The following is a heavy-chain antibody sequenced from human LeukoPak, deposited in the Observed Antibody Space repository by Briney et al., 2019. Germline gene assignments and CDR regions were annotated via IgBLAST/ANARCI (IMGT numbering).Heavy chain of an antibody. V-gene: IGHV3-53*01. CDR2: IYSGSST. CDR1: GFTVSSNY. D-gene: IGHD4-17*01. Sequence: GGSLRLSCADSGFTVSSNYMSWVRQAPGKGLEWVSVIYSGSSTYYADSVKGRFTISRDNSKNTLYLQMNSLRAEDTAVYYCAGGGDYGDYIFDYWGQGTLVTVSS. J-gene: IGHJ4*02. CDR3: AGGGDYGDYIFDY.